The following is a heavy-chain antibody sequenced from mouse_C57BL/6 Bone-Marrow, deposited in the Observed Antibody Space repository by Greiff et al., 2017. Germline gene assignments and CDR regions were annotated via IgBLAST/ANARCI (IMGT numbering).Heavy chain of an antibody. CDR3: ARGGPYAMDY. V-gene: IGHV1-72*01. CDR1: GYTFTSYW. CDR2: IEPNSGGT. J-gene: IGHJ4*01. Sequence: QVQLKQPGAELVKPGASVKLSCKASGYTFTSYWMHWVKQRPGRGLEWIGRIEPNSGGTKYNEKFKSKATLTVDKPSSTAYMQLSSLTSEDSAVYYCARGGPYAMDYWGQGTSVTVSS.